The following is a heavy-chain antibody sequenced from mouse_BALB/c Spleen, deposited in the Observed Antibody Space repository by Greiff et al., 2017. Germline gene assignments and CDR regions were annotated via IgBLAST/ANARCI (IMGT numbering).Heavy chain of an antibody. D-gene: IGHD1-1*01. CDR1: GYTFTSYV. CDR2: INPYNDGT. J-gene: IGHJ2*01. CDR3: AREVYYYGSREYYFDY. V-gene: IGHV1-14*01. Sequence: EVQLQQSGPELVKPGASVKMSCKASGYTFTSYVMHWVKQKPGQGLEWIGYINPYNDGTKYNEKFKGKATLTSDKSSSTAYMELSSLTSEDSAVYYCAREVYYYGSREYYFDYWGQGTTLTVSS.